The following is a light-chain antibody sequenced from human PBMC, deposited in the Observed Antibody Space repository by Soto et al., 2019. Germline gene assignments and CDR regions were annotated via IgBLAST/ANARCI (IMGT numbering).Light chain of an antibody. CDR1: QSVSSD. J-gene: IGKJ4*02. V-gene: IGKV3-11*01. CDR2: GAS. Sequence: EIVMTQSPGTLSLSPGERATLSCRASQSVSSDLAWYHQNPGQAPRLLIDGASNRATGIPDRFSGSGSGTDFTLTISSLEPEDFAVYFCQQRSSWPLTFGGGTKVDIK. CDR3: QQRSSWPLT.